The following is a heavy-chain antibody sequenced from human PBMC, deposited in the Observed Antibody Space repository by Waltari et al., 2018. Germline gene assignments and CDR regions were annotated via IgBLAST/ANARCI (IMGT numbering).Heavy chain of an antibody. J-gene: IGHJ4*02. CDR3: AGYSSLDH. V-gene: IGHV3-53*01. CDR1: GFTVSNNY. Sequence: EVQLVQSGGGLIQPGGSLRLSCAASGFTVSNNYMTWVRQAPGKGLEWVSLIYSNGDTQYADSVRGRSTISRDKSKNTLYLQMNSLRADDTAVYYYAGYSSLDHWGQGTLVTVSS. CDR2: IYSNGDT. D-gene: IGHD6-13*01.